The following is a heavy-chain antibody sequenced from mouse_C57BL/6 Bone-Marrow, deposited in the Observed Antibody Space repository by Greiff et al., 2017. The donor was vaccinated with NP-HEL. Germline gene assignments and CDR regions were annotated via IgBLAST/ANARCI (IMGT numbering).Heavy chain of an antibody. CDR2: ISSGGSYT. J-gene: IGHJ1*03. CDR3: ARPPYYYGSSYGYFDV. Sequence: EVKLVESGGDLVKPGGSLKLSCAASGFTFSSYGMSWVRQTPDKRLEWVATISSGGSYTYYPDSVKGRFTISRDNAKNTLYLQMSSLKSEDTAMYYCARPPYYYGSSYGYFDVWGTGTTVTVSS. CDR1: GFTFSSYG. D-gene: IGHD1-1*01. V-gene: IGHV5-6*01.